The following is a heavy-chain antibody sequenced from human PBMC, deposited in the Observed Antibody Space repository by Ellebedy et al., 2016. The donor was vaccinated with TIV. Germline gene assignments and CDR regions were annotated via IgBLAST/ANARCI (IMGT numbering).Heavy chain of an antibody. V-gene: IGHV3-15*01. Sequence: GGSLRLSXAASGFTFSNAWMSWVRQAPGKGLEWVGRIKSKTDGGTTDYAAPVKGRFTISRDDSKNTLYLQMNSLKTEDTAVYYCTTESSGGSCYESWGQGTLVTVSS. CDR3: TTESSGGSCYES. CDR1: GFTFSNAW. CDR2: IKSKTDGGTT. D-gene: IGHD2-15*01. J-gene: IGHJ5*02.